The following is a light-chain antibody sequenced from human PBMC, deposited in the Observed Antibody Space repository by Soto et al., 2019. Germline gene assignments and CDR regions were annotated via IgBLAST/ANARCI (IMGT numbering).Light chain of an antibody. CDR3: QQANSFPFT. Sequence: DIQMTQSPSSVSASVGDRVTITCRASQGINNWLAWYQQRPGQAPKLLIYAASSLQSGVPSRFSGSGSGTAFTLTISSLQSEDFATYYCQQANSFPFTFGGGTKVEV. J-gene: IGKJ4*01. V-gene: IGKV1-12*01. CDR2: AAS. CDR1: QGINNW.